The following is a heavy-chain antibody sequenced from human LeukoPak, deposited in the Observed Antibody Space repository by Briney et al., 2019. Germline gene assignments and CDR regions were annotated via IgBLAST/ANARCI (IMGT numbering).Heavy chain of an antibody. CDR1: GFTFSSYW. J-gene: IGHJ6*03. CDR3: ARVTSSMNHSSSWYGRGYYYYMDV. D-gene: IGHD6-13*01. V-gene: IGHV3-7*01. Sequence: PGGSLRLSCAASGFTFSSYWMSWVRQAPGKGLEWVANIKQDGSEKYYVDSVKGRFTISRDNAKNSLYLQMNSLRAEDTAVYYCARVTSSMNHSSSWYGRGYYYYMDVWGKGTTVTVSS. CDR2: IKQDGSEK.